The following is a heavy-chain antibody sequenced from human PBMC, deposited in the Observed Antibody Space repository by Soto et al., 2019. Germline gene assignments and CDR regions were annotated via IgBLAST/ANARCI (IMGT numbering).Heavy chain of an antibody. Sequence: ASVKVSCKASGYTFTDSFIHWVRQAPGQGLEWMGWINPNNGRTTLAPKFQGRVTLIRDTSINTAYMDMSRLRSDDTAVYYCAREDADRGSFDFWGQGTLVTV. CDR3: AREDADRGSFDF. CDR2: INPNNGRT. CDR1: GYTFTDSF. J-gene: IGHJ4*02. V-gene: IGHV1-2*02.